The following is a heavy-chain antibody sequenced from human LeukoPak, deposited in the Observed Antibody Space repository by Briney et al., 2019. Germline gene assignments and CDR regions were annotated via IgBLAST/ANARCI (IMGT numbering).Heavy chain of an antibody. CDR3: TRDVASRNWFDP. Sequence: GRSLRPSCAASGFTFSNYGMHWVRQAPGKGLEWVAFIWYDGSNKYYADSVKGRFTISRDNSKNTLFLQMNSLRAEDTAVYYCTRDVASRNWFDPWGQGTLVTVSS. J-gene: IGHJ5*02. CDR1: GFTFSNYG. V-gene: IGHV3-33*01. CDR2: IWYDGSNK.